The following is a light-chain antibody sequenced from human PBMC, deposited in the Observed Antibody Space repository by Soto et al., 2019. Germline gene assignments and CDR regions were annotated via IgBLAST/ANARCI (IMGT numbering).Light chain of an antibody. CDR1: SNDVGGYNH. Sequence: QSALTQPASVSGSPGQSITISCTGSSNDVGGYNHVSWYQQHPGKAPKLIIYEVSYRPSGVSNRFSGSKSGSTASLTSSGLQAEDESDYYCNSYRNTDTVVFGGGTKLTVL. CDR3: NSYRNTDTVV. J-gene: IGLJ2*01. CDR2: EVS. V-gene: IGLV2-14*01.